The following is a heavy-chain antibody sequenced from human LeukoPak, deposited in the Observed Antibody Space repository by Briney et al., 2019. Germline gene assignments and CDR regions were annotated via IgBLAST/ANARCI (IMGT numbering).Heavy chain of an antibody. CDR2: ISYDGSNK. J-gene: IGHJ5*02. CDR1: GFTFSSYG. Sequence: GGSLRLSCAASGFTFSSYGMHWVRQAPGKGLEWVAVISYDGSNKYYADSVKGRFTIARDNSKNTLYLQMNTLRAEDTAVYYCAKDVSWNWFDPWGQGTLVTVSS. CDR3: AKDVSWNWFDP. V-gene: IGHV3-30*18.